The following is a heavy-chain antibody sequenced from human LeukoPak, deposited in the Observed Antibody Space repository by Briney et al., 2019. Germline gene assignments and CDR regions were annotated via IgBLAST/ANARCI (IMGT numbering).Heavy chain of an antibody. CDR3: ARTQYCSGPSCYFGYFDY. CDR2: VYYSGST. CDR1: GASVSSPSYY. J-gene: IGHJ4*02. Sequence: PSETLSLTCTVSGASVSSPSYYWSWIRQPPGKGLEWIGYVYYSGSTRYNPSLKSRVTVSIDTSKNQFSLRLRSVSAADTALYYCARTQYCSGPSCYFGYFDYWGQGTLVTVSS. D-gene: IGHD2-2*01. V-gene: IGHV4-61*01.